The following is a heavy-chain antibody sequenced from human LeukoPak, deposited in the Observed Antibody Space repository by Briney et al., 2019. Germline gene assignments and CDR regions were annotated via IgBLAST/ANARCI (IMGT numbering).Heavy chain of an antibody. CDR1: GGSIRSYY. CDR2: IYTSRST. Sequence: PSETLSLTCTVSGGSIRSYYWSWIRQPAGKGLEWMGRIYTSRSTNYNPSLKSRVTMSVDTSKNQFSLKLSSVTAADTAVYYCARGSSPADRKLDYWGQGTLVTVSS. V-gene: IGHV4-4*07. D-gene: IGHD1-14*01. J-gene: IGHJ4*02. CDR3: ARGSSPADRKLDY.